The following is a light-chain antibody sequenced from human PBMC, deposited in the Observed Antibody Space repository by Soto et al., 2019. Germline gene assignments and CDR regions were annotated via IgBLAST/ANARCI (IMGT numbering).Light chain of an antibody. CDR1: SSDVGGYEY. CDR3: CSYAGSPFYV. Sequence: QSALTQPRSVSGSPGQSVTISCTGTSSDVGGYEYVSWYQQHPGKAPKLMIYDVSKRPSGVPDRFSGSRSGNTASLTISGLQTEDEADSYCCSYAGSPFYVFGIGTKLTVL. V-gene: IGLV2-11*01. J-gene: IGLJ1*01. CDR2: DVS.